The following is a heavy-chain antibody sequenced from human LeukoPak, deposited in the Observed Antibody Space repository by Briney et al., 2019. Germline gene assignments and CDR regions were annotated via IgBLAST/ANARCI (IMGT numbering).Heavy chain of an antibody. V-gene: IGHV1-69*13. J-gene: IGHJ6*02. CDR1: GGTFSSYA. D-gene: IGHD3-10*01. Sequence: GASVKVSCKASGGTFSSYAISWVRQAPGQGLEWMGGIIPIFGTANYAQKFQGRVTITADESTSTAYMELSSLRSEDTAVYYCARDRYGGKDNNYYYGVDVWGQGTTVTVSS. CDR3: ARDRYGGKDNNYYYGVDV. CDR2: IIPIFGTA.